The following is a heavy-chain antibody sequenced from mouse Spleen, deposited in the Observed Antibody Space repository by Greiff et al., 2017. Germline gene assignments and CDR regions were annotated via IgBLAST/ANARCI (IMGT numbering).Heavy chain of an antibody. Sequence: QVQLQQSGAELAKPGASVKMSCKASGYTFTSYWMHWVKQRPGQGLEWIGYINPSTGYTEYNQKFKDKATLTADKSSSTAYMQLSSLTSEDSAVYYCAITNFDVWGAGTTVTVSS. CDR1: GYTFTSYW. J-gene: IGHJ1*01. V-gene: IGHV1-7*01. CDR3: AITNFDV. CDR2: INPSTGYT. D-gene: IGHD2-12*01.